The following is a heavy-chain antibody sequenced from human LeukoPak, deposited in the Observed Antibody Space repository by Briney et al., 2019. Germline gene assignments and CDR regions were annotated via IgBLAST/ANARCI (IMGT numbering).Heavy chain of an antibody. CDR2: IYYSGST. CDR3: AREGLGYCSSTSCESVGFDY. D-gene: IGHD2-2*01. V-gene: IGHV4-31*03. J-gene: IGHJ4*02. Sequence: SETLSLTCTVSGGSIRSGDYYWSWIRQHPGKGLEWIGYIYYSGSTYYNPSLKSRVTISVDTSKNQFSLKLSSVTAADTAVYYCAREGLGYCSSTSCESVGFDYWGQGTLVTVSS. CDR1: GGSIRSGDYY.